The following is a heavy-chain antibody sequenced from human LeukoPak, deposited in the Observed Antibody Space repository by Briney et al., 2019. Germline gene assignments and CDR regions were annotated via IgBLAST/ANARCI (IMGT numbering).Heavy chain of an antibody. V-gene: IGHV3-21*01. Sequence: GGSLRLSCAASGFTFSSYCMNWVRQAPGKGLEWVSSISSSSSYIYYADSVKGRFTISRDNAKNSLYLQMNSLRAEDTAVYYCARDRSPDYYDSSGYYDFDYWGQGTLVTVSS. CDR3: ARDRSPDYYDSSGYYDFDY. CDR2: ISSSSSYI. J-gene: IGHJ4*02. CDR1: GFTFSSYC. D-gene: IGHD3-22*01.